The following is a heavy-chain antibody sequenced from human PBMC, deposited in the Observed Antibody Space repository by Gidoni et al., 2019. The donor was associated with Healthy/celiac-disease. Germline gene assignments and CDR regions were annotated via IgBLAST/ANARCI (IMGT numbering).Heavy chain of an antibody. CDR1: GFTFSSYS. D-gene: IGHD3-22*01. CDR2: ISSSSSYI. J-gene: IGHJ6*03. V-gene: IGHV3-21*01. CDR3: ARDPYRYYDSSGYPPNYYYMDV. Sequence: EVQLVESGGGLVKPGGSLRLSCAASGFTFSSYSMNWVRQAPGKGLEWVSSISSSSSYIYYADSVKGRFTISRDNAKNSLYLQMNSLRAEDTAVYYCARDPYRYYDSSGYPPNYYYMDVWGKGTTVTVSS.